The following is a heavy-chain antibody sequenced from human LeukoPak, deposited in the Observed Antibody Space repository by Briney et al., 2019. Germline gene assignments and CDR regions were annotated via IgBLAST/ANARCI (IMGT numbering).Heavy chain of an antibody. Sequence: GGSLRLSCAASGFTFSNSWMSWVRQAPGKGLEWVGRIKSKTDGGTTDYAAPVKGRFTISRDDSKNTLYLQMNSLKTEDTAVYYCTTGLEGFWSGFTLWGNYYYYMDVWGKGTTVTVSS. CDR1: GFTFSNSW. CDR2: IKSKTDGGTT. J-gene: IGHJ6*03. CDR3: TTGLEGFWSGFTLWGNYYYYMDV. D-gene: IGHD3-3*01. V-gene: IGHV3-15*01.